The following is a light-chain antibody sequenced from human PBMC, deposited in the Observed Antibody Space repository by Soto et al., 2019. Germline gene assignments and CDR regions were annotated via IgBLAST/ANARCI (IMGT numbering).Light chain of an antibody. V-gene: IGLV2-23*02. CDR3: CSYATGSTLV. J-gene: IGLJ2*01. CDR2: EVS. Sequence: QSALTQPASVSGSPGQSITISCTGSSSDVGSYNLVSWYQQHPGKAPKLLISEVSRRPSGVSNRFSGSKSGNTASLTISGLQAEDEADYYCCSYATGSTLVFGGGTKLTVL. CDR1: SSDVGSYNL.